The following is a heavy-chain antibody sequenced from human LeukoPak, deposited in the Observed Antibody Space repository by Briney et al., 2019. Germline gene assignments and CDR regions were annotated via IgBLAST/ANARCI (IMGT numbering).Heavy chain of an antibody. CDR2: ITNDGSSR. CDR1: GFTFSGYW. CDR3: TRGQSPRHDAFDI. V-gene: IGHV3-74*01. J-gene: IGHJ3*02. Sequence: GSLRLSCAASGFTFSGYWVHWVRQAPGKGLVWVSHITNDGSSRSYADSVKGRFTISRDNAKNTVYLRMNGLRAEDTAVYYCTRGQSPRHDAFDIWGQGTMVTVSS.